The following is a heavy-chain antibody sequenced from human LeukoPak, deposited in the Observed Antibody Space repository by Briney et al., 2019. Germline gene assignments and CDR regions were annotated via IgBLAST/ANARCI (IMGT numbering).Heavy chain of an antibody. Sequence: GASVKVSCKASGYTFTGYYMHWVRQAPGQGLEWMGWINPNSGGTNYAQKFQGRVTMTRDTSISTAYMELSRLRSDDTAVYYCARDPARYDFWSGYNWFDPWGQGTLVTVSS. J-gene: IGHJ5*02. CDR1: GYTFTGYY. CDR3: ARDPARYDFWSGYNWFDP. D-gene: IGHD3-3*01. CDR2: INPNSGGT. V-gene: IGHV1-2*02.